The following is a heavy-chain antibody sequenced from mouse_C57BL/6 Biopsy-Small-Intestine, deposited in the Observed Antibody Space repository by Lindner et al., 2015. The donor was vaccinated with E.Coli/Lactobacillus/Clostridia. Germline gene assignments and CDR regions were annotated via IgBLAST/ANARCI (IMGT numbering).Heavy chain of an antibody. D-gene: IGHD2-13*01. CDR1: GYPFTGYF. CDR3: VRWSAFYGDYTWFAY. CDR2: INPYNGDT. J-gene: IGHJ3*01. Sequence: QLQESGPELVKPGASVKISCKASGYPFTGYFMNWVMQSHGKSLEWIGRINPYNGDTFHNQKFKGRATLTVDKSSNTAHMELRSLTSEDSAVYYCVRWSAFYGDYTWFAYWGPRDSGHCLC. V-gene: IGHV1-20*01.